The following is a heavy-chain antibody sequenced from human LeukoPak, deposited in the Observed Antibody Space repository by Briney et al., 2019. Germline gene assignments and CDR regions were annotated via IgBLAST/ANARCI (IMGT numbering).Heavy chain of an antibody. D-gene: IGHD3-22*01. J-gene: IGHJ4*02. V-gene: IGHV4-39*07. CDR3: ARVVDYYDSSGYYYGGIDY. Sequence: SSETLSLTCTVSGGSISSSSYYWGWIRQPPGKGLEWIGSIYYSGSTYYNPSLKSRVTISVDTSKNQFSLKLSSVTAADTAVYYCARVVDYYDSSGYYYGGIDYWGQGTLVTVSS. CDR1: GGSISSSSYY. CDR2: IYYSGST.